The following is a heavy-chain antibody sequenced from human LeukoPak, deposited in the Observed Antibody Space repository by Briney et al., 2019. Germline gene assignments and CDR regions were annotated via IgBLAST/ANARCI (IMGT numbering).Heavy chain of an antibody. CDR3: ARDSGNSGYDVNDY. V-gene: IGHV3-23*01. Sequence: GGSLRLSCAASGFTFRNFAMSWVRQAPGKGLEWVSVISGSGGSTVYSDSVKGRFTISRDNSKNTLYLQMNSLRAEDTAVYYCARDSGNSGYDVNDYWGQGTQVTVSS. D-gene: IGHD5-12*01. J-gene: IGHJ4*02. CDR2: ISGSGGST. CDR1: GFTFRNFA.